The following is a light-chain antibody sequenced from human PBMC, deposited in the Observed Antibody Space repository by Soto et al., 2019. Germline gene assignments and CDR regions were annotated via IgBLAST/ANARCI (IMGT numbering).Light chain of an antibody. CDR2: KAS. CDR1: QSISTW. V-gene: IGKV1-5*03. J-gene: IGKJ1*01. CDR3: QQYSSYSRT. Sequence: DIQITQSPSTLSASVGDRVTITCRASQSISTWLAWYQQKPGKAPNLLIYKASNLESGVPSRFSGSGSGTEFTLTISSLQPDDFATYYCQQYSSYSRTFGQGTKVDIK.